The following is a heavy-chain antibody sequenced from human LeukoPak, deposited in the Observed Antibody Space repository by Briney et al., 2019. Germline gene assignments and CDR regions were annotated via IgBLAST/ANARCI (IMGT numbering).Heavy chain of an antibody. CDR2: ISSNGSST. Sequence: GGALRLSCAPSVFTFWVYAMHCGRQAPGGGLEDVSIISSNGSSTYYANTVKGRFTISRDNSKSTLYIHKGSLRDEEMDVYYCVRGGGSYRIDYGGQGTLVTVSS. V-gene: IGHV3-64*01. J-gene: IGHJ4*02. D-gene: IGHD3-16*02. CDR3: VRGGGSYRIDY. CDR1: VFTFWVYA.